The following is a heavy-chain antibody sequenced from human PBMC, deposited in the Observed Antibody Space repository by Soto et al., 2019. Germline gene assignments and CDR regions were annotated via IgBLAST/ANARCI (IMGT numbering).Heavy chain of an antibody. J-gene: IGHJ4*02. V-gene: IGHV4-34*01. D-gene: IGHD1-1*01. Sequence: QVQLQQWGAGLVKPSETLSLSCAVYGQSFSGHSWAWIRQPPGKGLEWIGEINESGSTYYNPSLKERVTISTATSKNQFSLKLSSVSAADTAAYFCARGSGIVALPGELEDVNYDYWGQGTLVNVSS. CDR3: ARGSGIVALPGELEDVNYDY. CDR2: INESGST. CDR1: GQSFSGHS.